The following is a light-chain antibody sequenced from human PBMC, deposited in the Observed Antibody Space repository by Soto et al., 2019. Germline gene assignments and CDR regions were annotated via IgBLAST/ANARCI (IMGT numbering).Light chain of an antibody. J-gene: IGKJ1*01. CDR2: AAS. CDR3: QPSYSTVWT. CDR1: QTISTY. Sequence: DIQMTQSPSSLSASVGDRVTITCRASQTISTYLNWYQQKPGKAPKLLIYAASHLQSGVPSRFSGSGSGTDFTLTINSLQPEDFATYFCQPSYSTVWTFGQGTRVEVK. V-gene: IGKV1-39*01.